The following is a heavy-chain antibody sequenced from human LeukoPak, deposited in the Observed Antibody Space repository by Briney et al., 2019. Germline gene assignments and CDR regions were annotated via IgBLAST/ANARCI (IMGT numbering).Heavy chain of an antibody. CDR3: ARALYSSRKFDP. V-gene: IGHV1-2*02. J-gene: IGHJ5*02. D-gene: IGHD6-13*01. Sequence: VKSSCRVYGNTLTGHQLNGHRQPPVERLDWMGWINPNSGGTNYAQKFQGRVTMTRDTSISTAYMELSRLRSDDTAVYYCARALYSSRKFDPCGQGTLVTVSS. CDR1: GNTLTGHQ. CDR2: INPNSGGT.